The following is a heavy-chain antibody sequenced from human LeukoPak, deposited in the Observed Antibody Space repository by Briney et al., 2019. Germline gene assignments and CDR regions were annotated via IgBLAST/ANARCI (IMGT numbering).Heavy chain of an antibody. CDR2: IIPIFGTA. CDR3: ARDNCSGGSCYRGYFDY. Sequence: SVRVSCKASGYTFIGYFMHWVRQAPGQGLEWMGGIIPIFGTANYAQKFQGRVTITADKSTSTAYMELSSLRSEDTAVYYCARDNCSGGSCYRGYFDYWGQGTLVTVSS. J-gene: IGHJ4*02. CDR1: GYTFIGYF. D-gene: IGHD2-15*01. V-gene: IGHV1-69*06.